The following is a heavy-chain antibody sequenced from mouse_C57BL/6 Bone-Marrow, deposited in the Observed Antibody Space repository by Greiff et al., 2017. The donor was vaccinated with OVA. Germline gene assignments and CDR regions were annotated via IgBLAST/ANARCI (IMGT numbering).Heavy chain of an antibody. D-gene: IGHD2-4*01. Sequence: DVKLVESGGGLVKPGGSLKLSCAASGFTFSSYAMSWVRQTPEKRLEWVATISDGGSYTYYPDNVKGRFTISRDNAKNNLYLQMSHLKSEDTAMYYCARDQDYDYDGWYFDVWGTGTTVTVSS. CDR3: ARDQDYDYDGWYFDV. CDR2: ISDGGSYT. CDR1: GFTFSSYA. V-gene: IGHV5-4*01. J-gene: IGHJ1*03.